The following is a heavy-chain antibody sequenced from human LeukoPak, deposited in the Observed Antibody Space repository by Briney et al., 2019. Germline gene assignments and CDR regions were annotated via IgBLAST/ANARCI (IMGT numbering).Heavy chain of an antibody. V-gene: IGHV4-59*08. CDR1: GGSISSYY. CDR3: ARLPRFVESLDY. D-gene: IGHD3-10*01. CDR2: IYYSGST. Sequence: SETLSLTCTVSGGSISSYYWSWIRQPPGKGLEWIGYIYYSGSTNYNPSLKSRVTISVVTSKNQFSLKLSSVTAADTAVYYCARLPRFVESLDYWGQGTLVTVSS. J-gene: IGHJ4*02.